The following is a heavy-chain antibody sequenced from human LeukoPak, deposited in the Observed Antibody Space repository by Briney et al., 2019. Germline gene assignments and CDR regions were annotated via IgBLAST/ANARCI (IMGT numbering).Heavy chain of an antibody. J-gene: IGHJ4*02. CDR2: MDPKGTT. CDR1: GGSITGYY. CDR3: ARGYCSGANCYTAPDY. D-gene: IGHD2-15*01. V-gene: IGHV4-4*07. Sequence: SETLSLTCTVSGGSITGYYWNWIRQPAGKGLEWIGRMDPKGTTRYNPSLKSRVTMSVDPSKNQFSLKLKSVTAADTAMYYCARGYCSGANCYTAPDYWGQGTLVTVSS.